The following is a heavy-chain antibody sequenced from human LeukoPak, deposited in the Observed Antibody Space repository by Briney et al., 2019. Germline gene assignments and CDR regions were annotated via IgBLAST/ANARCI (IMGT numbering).Heavy chain of an antibody. CDR1: GSTFSSYA. Sequence: GGSLRLSCAASGSTFSSYAMSWVRQAPGKGLEWVSAISGSGGSTYYADSVKGRFTISRDNSKNTLYLQMNSLRAEDTAVYYCAKRSYSSGWSFDYWGQGTLVTVSS. CDR2: ISGSGGST. CDR3: AKRSYSSGWSFDY. D-gene: IGHD6-19*01. V-gene: IGHV3-23*01. J-gene: IGHJ4*02.